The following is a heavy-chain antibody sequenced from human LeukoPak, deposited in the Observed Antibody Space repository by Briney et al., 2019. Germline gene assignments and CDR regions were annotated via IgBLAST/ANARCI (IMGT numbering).Heavy chain of an antibody. D-gene: IGHD6-19*01. CDR3: ARENSSGWSS. CDR2: ISYDGSNK. J-gene: IGHJ5*02. V-gene: IGHV3-30-3*01. Sequence: PGGSLRLSCAASGFPFSSYAMHWVRQAPGKGLEWVAIISYDGSNKYYADSVKGRFTISRDNSKNTLYLQMNSLSAEDTAVYYCARENSSGWSSWGQGTLVTVSS. CDR1: GFPFSSYA.